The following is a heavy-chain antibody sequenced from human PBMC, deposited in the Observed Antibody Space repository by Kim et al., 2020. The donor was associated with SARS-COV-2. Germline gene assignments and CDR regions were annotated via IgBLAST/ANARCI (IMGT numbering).Heavy chain of an antibody. CDR3: ARGHLKSIVVVIAPRPYYYYMDV. CDR2: MNPNSGNT. Sequence: ASVKVSCKASGYTFTSYDINWVRQATGQGLEWMGWMNPNSGNTGYAQKFQGRVTMTRNTSIITAYMELSSLRSEDTAVYYCARGHLKSIVVVIAPRPYYYYMDVWGQGTTVTVSS. V-gene: IGHV1-8*01. J-gene: IGHJ6*03. D-gene: IGHD2-21*01. CDR1: GYTFTSYD.